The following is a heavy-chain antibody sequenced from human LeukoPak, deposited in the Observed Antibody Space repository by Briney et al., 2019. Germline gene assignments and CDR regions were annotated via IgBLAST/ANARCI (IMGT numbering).Heavy chain of an antibody. CDR3: AKDLGDGYNLAPLDY. CDR2: ISWNSGSI. V-gene: IGHV3-9*03. D-gene: IGHD5-24*01. CDR1: GFTFDDYA. Sequence: GGSLRLSCAASGFTFDDYAMHWVRQAPGKGLEWVSGISWNSGSIGYADSVKGRFTISRDSAKNSLYLQMNSLRAEDMALYYCAKDLGDGYNLAPLDYWGQGTLVTVSS. J-gene: IGHJ4*02.